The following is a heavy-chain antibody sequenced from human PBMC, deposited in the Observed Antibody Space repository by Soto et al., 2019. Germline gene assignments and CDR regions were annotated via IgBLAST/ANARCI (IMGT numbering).Heavy chain of an antibody. D-gene: IGHD6-6*01. CDR3: ARLYGSSLFDY. Sequence: SETLSLTCTVSGGSVRSSTYYWGWIRQSPGKGLEWIGSIYYSGSTHNNPSLKSRVTMSVDTYTNQFSLRLSSVTAADTAVYYCARLYGSSLFDYWGQGTLVTVS. J-gene: IGHJ4*02. CDR1: GGSVRSSTYY. V-gene: IGHV4-39*01. CDR2: IYYSGST.